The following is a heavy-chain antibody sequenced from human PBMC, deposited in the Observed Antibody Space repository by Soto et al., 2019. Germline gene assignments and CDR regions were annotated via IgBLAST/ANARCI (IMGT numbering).Heavy chain of an antibody. V-gene: IGHV3-64*01. J-gene: IGHJ4*02. CDR1: GFTFSSYA. D-gene: IGHD1-26*01. Sequence: EVQLVESGGGLVQPGGSLRLSCAVSGFTFSSYAMYWVRQAPGKGLEYVSAITSNGGSTYYANSVKGRFTISRDNSKNTLYLQMGSLRAEDMAVYFCARVKSGDYYVDYWGQGPLVTVSS. CDR3: ARVKSGDYYVDY. CDR2: ITSNGGST.